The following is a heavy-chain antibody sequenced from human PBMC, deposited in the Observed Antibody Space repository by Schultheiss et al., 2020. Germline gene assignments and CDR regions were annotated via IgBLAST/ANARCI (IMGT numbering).Heavy chain of an antibody. Sequence: GESLKISCAASGVTFSSYAMHGVRQAPGKGLEWVAVISYDGSNKYYADSVKGRFTISRDNSKNTLYLQMNSLRAEDTAVYYCAKDYGSGVSPPFHYCGQGTLVTVAS. CDR1: GVTFSSYA. V-gene: IGHV3-30-3*01. J-gene: IGHJ4*02. CDR2: ISYDGSNK. D-gene: IGHD3-10*01. CDR3: AKDYGSGVSPPFHY.